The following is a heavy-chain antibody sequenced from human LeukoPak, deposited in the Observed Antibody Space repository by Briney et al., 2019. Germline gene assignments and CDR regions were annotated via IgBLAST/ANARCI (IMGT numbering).Heavy chain of an antibody. J-gene: IGHJ4*02. Sequence: SETLSLTCVVFGGPLSGRSHYWGWVRQPPGKGPEWTGSIHYSGITYYSPSLKSPVTISVDTSKNQFSLKLTSVTAADTAVYYCARHLDYYGSGSYLGLWGQGTQVTVSS. CDR2: IHYSGIT. CDR1: GGPLSGRSHY. D-gene: IGHD3-10*01. V-gene: IGHV4-39*01. CDR3: ARHLDYYGSGSYLGL.